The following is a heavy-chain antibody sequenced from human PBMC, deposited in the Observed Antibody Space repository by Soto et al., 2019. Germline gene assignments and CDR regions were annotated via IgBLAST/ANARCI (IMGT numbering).Heavy chain of an antibody. CDR1: GGTFSSYA. V-gene: IGHV1-69*13. J-gene: IGHJ6*02. CDR3: AQGYCSGGSCYSRYYYYGMDV. Sequence: SVKVSCKASGGTFSSYAISWVRQAPGQGLEWMGGIIPIFGTANYAQKFQGRVTITADESTSTAYMELSSLRSEDTAVYYCAQGYCSGGSCYSRYYYYGMDVWAKGPRSPSP. D-gene: IGHD2-15*01. CDR2: IIPIFGTA.